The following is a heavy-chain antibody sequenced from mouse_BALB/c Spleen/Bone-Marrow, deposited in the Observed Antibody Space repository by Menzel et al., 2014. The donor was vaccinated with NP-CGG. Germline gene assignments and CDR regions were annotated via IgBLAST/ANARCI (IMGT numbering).Heavy chain of an antibody. CDR2: IYPGGGYT. Sequence: VQLQESGAELVRPGTSVKISCKASGYTSTNYWLGWVKQRPGHGLEWIGDIYPGGGYTNYNEKFTGKATLTADTSSSTAYMQLSSLTSEDSAVYFCARRDYGSSYPFAYWGQGTLVTVSA. CDR3: ARRDYGSSYPFAY. D-gene: IGHD1-1*01. CDR1: GYTSTNYW. J-gene: IGHJ3*01. V-gene: IGHV1-63*02.